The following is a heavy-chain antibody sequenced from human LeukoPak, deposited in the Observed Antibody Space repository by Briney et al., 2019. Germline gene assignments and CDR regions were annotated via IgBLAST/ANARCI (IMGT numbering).Heavy chain of an antibody. Sequence: ASVKVSCKASGYTFTGYCMHWVRQAPGQGLEWMGWINPNSGGTNYAQKFQGRVTMTRDTSISTAYMELSRLRSDDTAVYYCARDYSTYCSSTSCQTAHDIWGQGTMVTVSS. J-gene: IGHJ3*02. CDR3: ARDYSTYCSSTSCQTAHDI. CDR2: INPNSGGT. D-gene: IGHD2-2*01. V-gene: IGHV1-2*02. CDR1: GYTFTGYC.